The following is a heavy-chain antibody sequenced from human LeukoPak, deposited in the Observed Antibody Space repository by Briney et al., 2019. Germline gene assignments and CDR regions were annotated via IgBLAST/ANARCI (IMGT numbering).Heavy chain of an antibody. V-gene: IGHV4-4*07. J-gene: IGHJ4*02. CDR2: IYASGNT. Sequence: SETLSLTCTVSGGSISSYYWSWVRQPAGKGLEWIGRIYASGNTNYNPSLKGRVTMTVDTSKNQFSLNLSSVTAADTAVYYCARGRGSSWYYFDSWGQGALVTVSS. CDR3: ARGRGSSWYYFDS. D-gene: IGHD6-13*01. CDR1: GGSISSYY.